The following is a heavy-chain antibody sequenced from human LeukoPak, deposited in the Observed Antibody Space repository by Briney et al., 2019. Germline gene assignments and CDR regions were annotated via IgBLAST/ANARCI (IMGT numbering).Heavy chain of an antibody. Sequence: GGSLRLSCAASGFTFSSYSMNWVRQAPGKGLEWVASISSSRSYRYYADSVKGRFTISSDNAKKSLYLQMNTLRAEDTAVYYSARGTYNWNADNDYWGQGTLVTVSS. V-gene: IGHV3-21*01. D-gene: IGHD1-20*01. CDR3: ARGTYNWNADNDY. CDR2: ISSSRSYR. J-gene: IGHJ4*02. CDR1: GFTFSSYS.